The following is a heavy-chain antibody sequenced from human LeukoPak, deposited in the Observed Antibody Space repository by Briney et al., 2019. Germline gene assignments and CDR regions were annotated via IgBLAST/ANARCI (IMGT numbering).Heavy chain of an antibody. Sequence: GASVTVSCTASGYTFTSYYMHWVRQAPGQGLEWMGIINPSGGSTSYAQKFQGRVTMTRDTSTSTVYMELSSLRSEDTAVYYCARPAGSTAEYFQHWGQGTLVTVSS. D-gene: IGHD2-2*01. CDR2: INPSGGST. J-gene: IGHJ1*01. V-gene: IGHV1-46*01. CDR3: ARPAGSTAEYFQH. CDR1: GYTFTSYY.